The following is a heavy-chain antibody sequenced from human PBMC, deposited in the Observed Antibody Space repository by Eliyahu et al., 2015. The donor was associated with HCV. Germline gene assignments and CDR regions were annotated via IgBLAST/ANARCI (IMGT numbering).Heavy chain of an antibody. CDR2: MSSSSSTI. J-gene: IGHJ4*02. D-gene: IGHD2-2*01. CDR1: GFPFXSHS. CDR3: ARTGCSSTSCYANDY. Sequence: EVQLVESGGGLVQPGGSLRLSCAASGFPFXSHSMNWVRQAPGKGLEWVSYMSSSSSTIYYADSVKGRFTISRDNAKNSLYLQMNSLRAEDTAVYYCARTGCSSTSCYANDYWGRGTLVTVSS. V-gene: IGHV3-48*01.